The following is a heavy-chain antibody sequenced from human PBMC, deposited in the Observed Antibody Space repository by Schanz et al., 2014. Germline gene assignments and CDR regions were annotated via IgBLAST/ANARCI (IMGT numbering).Heavy chain of an antibody. CDR3: AGATYSSSWYGGSEYFQH. CDR1: GYTFTSYG. J-gene: IGHJ1*01. V-gene: IGHV1-18*04. CDR2: ISDYNADT. D-gene: IGHD6-13*01. Sequence: PLFHSGAEVKKPGASVKVSCKASGYTFTSYGISWVRQAPGQGPEWMGWISDYNADTKYAQKVQGRVTMTTDTSTSTAYMELRSLRSDDTAVYYCAGATYSSSWYGGSEYFQHWGQGTLVTVSS.